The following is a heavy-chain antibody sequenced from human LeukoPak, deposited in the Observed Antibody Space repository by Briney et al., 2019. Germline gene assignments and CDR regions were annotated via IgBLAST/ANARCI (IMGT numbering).Heavy chain of an antibody. CDR1: GGTFSSYA. Sequence: GSSVKVSCKASGGTFSSYAISWVRQAPGQGLEWMGGIIPIFGTANYAQKFQGRVTITADESTSTAYMELSSLRSEDTAVYYCASSPYYDFWSGIPGYFDCWGQGTLVTVSS. J-gene: IGHJ4*02. CDR2: IIPIFGTA. V-gene: IGHV1-69*01. CDR3: ASSPYYDFWSGIPGYFDC. D-gene: IGHD3-3*01.